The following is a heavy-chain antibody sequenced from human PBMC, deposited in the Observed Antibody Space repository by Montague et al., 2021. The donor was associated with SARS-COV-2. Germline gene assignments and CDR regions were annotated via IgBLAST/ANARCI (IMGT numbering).Heavy chain of an antibody. CDR2: IYYSGST. CDR3: ARESGSGSYLVY. CDR1: GGSISSSSYY. V-gene: IGHV4-39*01. J-gene: IGHJ4*02. Sequence: SETLSLTCTVSGGSISSSSYYWGWICQPPGKGLEWIGSIYYSGSTYYNPSLKSRVTISVDTSKNQFSLKLSSVTAADTAVYYCARESGSGSYLVYWGQGTLVTVSS. D-gene: IGHD3-10*01.